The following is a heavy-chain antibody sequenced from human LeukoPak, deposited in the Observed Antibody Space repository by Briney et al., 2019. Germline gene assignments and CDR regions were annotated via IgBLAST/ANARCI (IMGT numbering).Heavy chain of an antibody. V-gene: IGHV1-69*06. Sequence: SVKVSCKASGGTFSSYAISWVRQAPGQGLEWMGGIIPIFGTANYAQKFQGRVTITADKSTSTAYMELSSLRSEDTAVYYCASKWVTYYYNSSAYHYPTDVFDIWGQGTMVTVSS. CDR2: IIPIFGTA. J-gene: IGHJ3*02. CDR3: ASKWVTYYYNSSAYHYPTDVFDI. D-gene: IGHD3-22*01. CDR1: GGTFSSYA.